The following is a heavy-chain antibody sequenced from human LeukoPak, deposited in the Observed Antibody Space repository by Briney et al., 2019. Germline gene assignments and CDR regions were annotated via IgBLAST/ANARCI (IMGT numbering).Heavy chain of an antibody. CDR1: GFTFSSYA. J-gene: IGHJ3*02. CDR3: TRAQSFRYYDSSATQKGGAFDI. Sequence: QTGGSLRLSCAASGFTFSSYAMSWVRQAPGKGLEWVSAISGSGGSTYYADSVKGRFTISRDNAKNSLYLQMNSLRAEDTAVYYCTRAQSFRYYDSSATQKGGAFDIWGQGTMVTVSS. CDR2: ISGSGGST. D-gene: IGHD3-22*01. V-gene: IGHV3-23*01.